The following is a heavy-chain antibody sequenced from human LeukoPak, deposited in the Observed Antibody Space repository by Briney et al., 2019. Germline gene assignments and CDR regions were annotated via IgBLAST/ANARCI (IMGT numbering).Heavy chain of an antibody. Sequence: GGSLRLSCAASGFTFSSYSMNWVRQAPGKGLEWVAVISYDGSNKYYADSVKGRFTISRDNSKNTLYLQMNSPRAEDTAVYYCARVVGTPRGLDYWGQGTLVTVSS. CDR2: ISYDGSNK. D-gene: IGHD3-10*01. CDR1: GFTFSSYS. CDR3: ARVVGTPRGLDY. J-gene: IGHJ4*02. V-gene: IGHV3-30*03.